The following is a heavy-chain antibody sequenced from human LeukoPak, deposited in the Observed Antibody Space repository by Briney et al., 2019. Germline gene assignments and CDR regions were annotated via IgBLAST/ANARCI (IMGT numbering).Heavy chain of an antibody. CDR2: ISWNSGSI. D-gene: IGHD4-11*01. V-gene: IGHV3-9*01. CDR1: GFTFDDYA. J-gene: IGHJ1*01. Sequence: PGGSLRLSCAGSGFTFDDYAMHWVRQAPGKGLEWVSGISWNSGSIGYADSVKGRFTISRDNAKNSLYLQMNSLRAEDTALYYCAKDISYSNPQYFQHWGQGTLVTVSS. CDR3: AKDISYSNPQYFQH.